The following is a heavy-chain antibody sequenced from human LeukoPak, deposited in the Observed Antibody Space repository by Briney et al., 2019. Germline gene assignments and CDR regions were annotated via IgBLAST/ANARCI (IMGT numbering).Heavy chain of an antibody. CDR1: GGSISSVGFY. CDR2: IYYSGST. D-gene: IGHD6-13*01. CDR3: ARDGGYSSSPFDY. J-gene: IGHJ4*02. Sequence: SQTLSLTCTVSGGSISSVGFYWSWIRQHPGKGLEGFVYIYYSGSTNYNPSLKSRVTLSVDTSKNQFSLKLSSVTAADTAVYYCARDGGYSSSPFDYWGQGTLVTVSS. V-gene: IGHV4-61*08.